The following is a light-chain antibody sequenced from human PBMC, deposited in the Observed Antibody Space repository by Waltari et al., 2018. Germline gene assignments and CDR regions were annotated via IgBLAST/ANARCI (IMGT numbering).Light chain of an antibody. V-gene: IGLV1-47*01. Sequence: QSVLTQSPSASGTPGQRVTISCSGSRSNIGSNYVYWYQQLPGTAPKLLIYRNNKRPAGVPGRFSGSKSCTSASLAISGLRSEDEADYYCAAWDDSLSGRVFGGGTKVTVL. CDR1: RSNIGSNY. CDR2: RNN. J-gene: IGLJ3*02. CDR3: AAWDDSLSGRV.